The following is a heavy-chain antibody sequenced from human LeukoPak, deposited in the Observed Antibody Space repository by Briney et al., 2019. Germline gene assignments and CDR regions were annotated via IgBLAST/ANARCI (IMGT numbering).Heavy chain of an antibody. V-gene: IGHV3-21*01. CDR3: ARDLYGSGRYQRDY. CDR1: GFTFSSYS. CDR2: ISSSSSYI. Sequence: PGGSLRLSCAASGFTFSSYSMNWVRQAPGKGLEWVSSISSSSSYIYYVDSVKGRFTISRDNAKNSLYLQMNSLRAEDTAVYYCARDLYGSGRYQRDYWGQGTLVTVSS. J-gene: IGHJ4*02. D-gene: IGHD3-10*01.